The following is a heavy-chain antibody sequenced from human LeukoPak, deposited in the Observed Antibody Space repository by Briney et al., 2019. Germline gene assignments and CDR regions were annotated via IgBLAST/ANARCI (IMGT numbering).Heavy chain of an antibody. V-gene: IGHV3-7*01. D-gene: IGHD3-22*01. J-gene: IGHJ5*02. CDR3: ARLTVVAGVAEQFDP. CDR1: GFTFSSYW. Sequence: GSLRLSCAASGFTFSSYWMSWVRQAPGKGLEWVANINQDGSQKYYVDSVKGRFTISRDNAKNSLYLQMNSLRAEDTAVYYCARLTVVAGVAEQFDPWGQGTLVTVSS. CDR2: INQDGSQK.